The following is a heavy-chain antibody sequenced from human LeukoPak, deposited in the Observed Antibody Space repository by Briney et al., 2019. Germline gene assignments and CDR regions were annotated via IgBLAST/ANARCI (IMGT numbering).Heavy chain of an antibody. V-gene: IGHV1-18*01. CDR3: ARARDDYGGNGFSYYYYYMDV. CDR2: ISAYNGNT. J-gene: IGHJ6*03. D-gene: IGHD4-23*01. CDR1: GYTFTSYG. Sequence: ASVNVSCKASGYTFTSYGISWVRQAPGQGLEGMGWISAYNGNTNYAQKLQGRVTMTTDTSTSTAYMELRSLRSDDTAVYYCARARDDYGGNGFSYYYYYMDVWGKGTTVTVSS.